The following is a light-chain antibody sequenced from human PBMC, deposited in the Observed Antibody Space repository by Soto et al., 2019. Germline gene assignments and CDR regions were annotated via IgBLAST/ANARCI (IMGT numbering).Light chain of an antibody. Sequence: DIVMTQSPDSLAVSVGERATINCKSSQTVLYRSNNMNYLSWYQQKPGQPPKLLIYWASTRESGVPDRFSGSGSGTDFTLTISSLQAEDVAVYYCQQYYSSPRTFGGGTKVEIK. V-gene: IGKV4-1*01. J-gene: IGKJ4*01. CDR2: WAS. CDR1: QTVLYRSNNMNY. CDR3: QQYYSSPRT.